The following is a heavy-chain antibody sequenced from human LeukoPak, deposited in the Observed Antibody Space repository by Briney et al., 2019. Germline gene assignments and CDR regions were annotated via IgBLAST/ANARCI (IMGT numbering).Heavy chain of an antibody. CDR3: ARATWELLKNWFDP. CDR1: GGTFSSYA. Sequence: ASVKVSCKASGGTFSSYAISWVRQAPGQGLEWMGWISAYNGNTNYAQKLQGRVTMTTDTSTSTAYMELRSLRSDDTAVYYCARATWELLKNWFDPWGQGTLVTVSS. D-gene: IGHD1-26*01. V-gene: IGHV1-18*01. J-gene: IGHJ5*02. CDR2: ISAYNGNT.